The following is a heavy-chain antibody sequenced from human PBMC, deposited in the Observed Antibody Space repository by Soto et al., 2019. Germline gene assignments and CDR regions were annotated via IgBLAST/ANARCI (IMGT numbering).Heavy chain of an antibody. V-gene: IGHV4-34*01. Sequence: SETLSLTCAVYGGSFSGYYWSWIRQPPGKGLEWIGEINHSGSTNYNPSLKSRVTISVDTSKNQFSLKLSSVTAADTAVYYCAREVRGSSWYYFVGMDAWGQGTTVTVSS. J-gene: IGHJ6*02. D-gene: IGHD6-13*01. CDR1: GGSFSGYY. CDR3: AREVRGSSWYYFVGMDA. CDR2: INHSGST.